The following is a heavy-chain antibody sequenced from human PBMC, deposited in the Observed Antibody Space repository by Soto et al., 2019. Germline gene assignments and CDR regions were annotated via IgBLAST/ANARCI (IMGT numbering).Heavy chain of an antibody. V-gene: IGHV4-59*01. D-gene: IGHD6-19*01. CDR1: GGSISSYY. CDR3: ARVLGYSSSYYDMDV. Sequence: PSETLSLTCTVSGGSISSYYWSWIRQPPGKGLEWIGYIYYSGSTNYNPSLKSRVTISVDTSKNQFSLKLSSVTAADTAVYYCARVLGYSSSYYDMDVWGKGTTVTVSS. CDR2: IYYSGST. J-gene: IGHJ6*03.